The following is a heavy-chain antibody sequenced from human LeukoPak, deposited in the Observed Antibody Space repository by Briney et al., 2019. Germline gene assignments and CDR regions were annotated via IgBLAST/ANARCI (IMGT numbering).Heavy chain of an antibody. J-gene: IGHJ4*02. Sequence: SETLSLTCTVSGYSISSGYYWGWIRQPPGKGLEWIGSIYHSGSTYYNPSLKSRVTISVDTSKNQFSLKLSSVTAADTAVYSCARAFGYSSGWVGDWGQGTLVTVSS. D-gene: IGHD6-19*01. CDR1: GYSISSGYY. CDR2: IYHSGST. CDR3: ARAFGYSSGWVGD. V-gene: IGHV4-38-2*02.